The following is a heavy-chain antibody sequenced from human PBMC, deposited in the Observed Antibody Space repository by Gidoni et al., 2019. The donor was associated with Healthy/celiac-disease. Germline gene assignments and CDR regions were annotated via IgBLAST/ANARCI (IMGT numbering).Heavy chain of an antibody. CDR1: GGAISSGSYY. V-gene: IGHV4-61*02. CDR2: IYTSGST. Sequence: QVQLQESGPGLVKPSQTLSLTCTVAGGAISSGSYYWSWIRQPAGKGLEWIGRIYTSGSTNYNPSLKSRVTISVDTSKNQFSLKLSSVTAADTAVYYCARDTGVYSTFDYWGQGTLVTVSS. J-gene: IGHJ4*02. D-gene: IGHD5-18*01. CDR3: ARDTGVYSTFDY.